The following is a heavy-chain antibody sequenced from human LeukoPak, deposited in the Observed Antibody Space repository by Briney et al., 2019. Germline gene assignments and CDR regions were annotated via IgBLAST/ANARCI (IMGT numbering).Heavy chain of an antibody. Sequence: PSETLSLTCGISGQPTTRGYYWAWFRQSPEKGPEWIATFFESEKSFYNASLKSRVIMSLDTSKSQFSLNLTSVTAADTAVYYCARVLPVPYLLDSWGQGTHVTVSS. CDR3: ARVLPVPYLLDS. CDR2: FFESEKS. J-gene: IGHJ4*02. CDR1: GQPTTRGYY. D-gene: IGHD3-10*02. V-gene: IGHV4-38-2*01.